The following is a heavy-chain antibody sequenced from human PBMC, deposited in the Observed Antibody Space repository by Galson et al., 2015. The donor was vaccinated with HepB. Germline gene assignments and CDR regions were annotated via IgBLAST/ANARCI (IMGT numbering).Heavy chain of an antibody. V-gene: IGHV3-64*02. CDR3: AREASPVAGRPGPHYYYYYYMDV. D-gene: IGHD6-6*01. J-gene: IGHJ6*03. Sequence: SLRLSCAASGFTFSSYAMHWVRQAPGKGLEYVSAISSNGGSTYYADSVKGRFTISRDNSKNTLYLQMGSLRAEDMAVYYCAREASPVAGRPGPHYYYYYYMDVWGKGTTVTVSS. CDR1: GFTFSSYA. CDR2: ISSNGGST.